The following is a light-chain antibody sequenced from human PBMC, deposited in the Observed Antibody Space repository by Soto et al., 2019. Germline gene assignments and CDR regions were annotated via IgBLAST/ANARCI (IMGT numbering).Light chain of an antibody. CDR3: QQSYSPPLT. CDR2: WAS. Sequence: DIVMTQSPDSLAVSLGERATINCKSSQSVLYSSNNKNYLTWYQQRPGQPPKLLIYWASTRESGVPDRFSGSGSGTDFTLTISSLQAEDVAIYYCQQSYSPPLTFGGWTRVEIK. CDR1: QSVLYSSNNKNY. J-gene: IGKJ4*01. V-gene: IGKV4-1*01.